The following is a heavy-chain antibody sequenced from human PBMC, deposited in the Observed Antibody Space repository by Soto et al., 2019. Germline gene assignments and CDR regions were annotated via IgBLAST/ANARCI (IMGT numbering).Heavy chain of an antibody. CDR3: ARDGVGTAMVTYYYYGMDV. CDR1: GFTFSSYC. Sequence: GGSLILSWAASGFTFSSYCMHWVRQAPGKGLEWVAVISYDGSNKYYADSVKGRFTISRDNSKNTLYLQMNSLRAEDTAVYYCARDGVGTAMVTYYYYGMDVWGQGTTVTVSS. CDR2: ISYDGSNK. J-gene: IGHJ6*02. D-gene: IGHD5-18*01. V-gene: IGHV3-30-3*01.